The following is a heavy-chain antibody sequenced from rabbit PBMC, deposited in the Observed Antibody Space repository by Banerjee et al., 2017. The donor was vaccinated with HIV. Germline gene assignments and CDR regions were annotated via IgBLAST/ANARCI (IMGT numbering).Heavy chain of an antibody. CDR1: GFDFSRYYM. D-gene: IGHD6-1*01. J-gene: IGHJ4*01. CDR2: IEPVFGVT. Sequence: QEQLEESGGGLVQPGGSLKLSCKASGFDFSRYYMSWVRQAPGKGLEWIGYIEPVFGVTYYASWVNGRFTISKTSSTTVTLQMTSLTAADTATYFCSGEETVNYGLGLWGPGTLVTVS. CDR3: SGEETVNYGLGL. V-gene: IGHV1S45*01.